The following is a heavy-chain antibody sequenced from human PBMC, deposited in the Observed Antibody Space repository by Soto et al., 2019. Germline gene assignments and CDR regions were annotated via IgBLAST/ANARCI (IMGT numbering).Heavy chain of an antibody. CDR1: GGTFSSYA. CDR3: ARDSQLNYYDSSGSVYYYYGMDV. CDR2: IIPIFGTA. D-gene: IGHD3-22*01. Sequence: SVKVSCKASGGTFSSYAISWVRQAPGQGLEWMGGIIPIFGTANYAQKFQGRVTITADKSTSTAYMELSSLRSGDTAVYYCARDSQLNYYDSSGSVYYYYGMDVWGQGTTVTVSS. J-gene: IGHJ6*02. V-gene: IGHV1-69*06.